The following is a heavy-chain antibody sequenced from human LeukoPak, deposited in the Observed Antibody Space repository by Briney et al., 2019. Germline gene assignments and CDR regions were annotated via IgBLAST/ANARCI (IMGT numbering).Heavy chain of an antibody. CDR3: TTARGCSSTSCYTQAYYYYYYMDV. V-gene: IGHV3-15*01. Sequence: GGSLRLSCAASGFTFSNAWMSWVRQAPGKGLEWVGRIKSKTDGGTTDYAAPVKGRFTISRDDSKNTLYLQMNSLKTEDTAVYYCTTARGCSSTSCYTQAYYYYYYMDVWGKGTTVTVSS. CDR1: GFTFSNAW. CDR2: IKSKTDGGTT. D-gene: IGHD2-2*02. J-gene: IGHJ6*03.